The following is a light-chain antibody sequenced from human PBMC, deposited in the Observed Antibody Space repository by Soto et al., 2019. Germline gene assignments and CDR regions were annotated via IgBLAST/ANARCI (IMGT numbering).Light chain of an antibody. CDR2: DNN. J-gene: IGLJ1*01. Sequence: QSVLTQPPSVSAAPGQKVTISCSGSSSNVGNNYVSWYQQLPGTAPKLLIYDNNKRPSGIPDRFSGSKSGTSATLVISGLQTGDEADYFCGTLDSSLRVFGTGTKLTVL. V-gene: IGLV1-51*01. CDR3: GTLDSSLRV. CDR1: SSNVGNNY.